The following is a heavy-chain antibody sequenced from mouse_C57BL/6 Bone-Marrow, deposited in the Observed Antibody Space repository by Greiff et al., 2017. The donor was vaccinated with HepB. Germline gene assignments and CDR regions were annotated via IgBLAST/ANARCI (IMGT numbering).Heavy chain of an antibody. CDR3: ARKVITTVVATKDYFDY. Sequence: VQLQQPGAELVMPGASVKLSCKASGYTFTSYWMHWVKQRPGQGLEWIGEIDPSDSYTNYNQKFKGKSTLTVDKSSSTAYMQLSSLTSGDSAVYYCARKVITTVVATKDYFDYWGQGTTLTVSS. CDR2: IDPSDSYT. J-gene: IGHJ2*01. V-gene: IGHV1-69*01. D-gene: IGHD1-1*01. CDR1: GYTFTSYW.